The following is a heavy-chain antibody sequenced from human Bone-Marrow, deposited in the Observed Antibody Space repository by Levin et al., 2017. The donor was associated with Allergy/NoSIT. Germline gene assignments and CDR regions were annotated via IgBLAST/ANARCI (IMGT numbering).Heavy chain of an antibody. CDR1: GFTFSSYA. CDR3: AKELRYFDWLFHDAFDI. D-gene: IGHD3-9*01. J-gene: IGHJ3*02. Sequence: PGGSLRLSCAASGFTFSSYAMSWVRQAPGKGLEWVSAISGSGGSTYYADSVKGRFTISRDNSKNTLYLQMNSLRAEDTAVYYCAKELRYFDWLFHDAFDIWGQGTMVTVSS. V-gene: IGHV3-23*01. CDR2: ISGSGGST.